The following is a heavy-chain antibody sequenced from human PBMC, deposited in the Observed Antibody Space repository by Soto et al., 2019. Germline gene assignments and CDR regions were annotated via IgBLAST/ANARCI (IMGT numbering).Heavy chain of an antibody. J-gene: IGHJ6*03. CDR1: GGTFSSYT. V-gene: IGHV1-69*02. Sequence: QVQLVQSGAEVKKPGSSVKVSCKASGGTFSSYTISWVRQAPGQGLEWMGRIIPILGIANYAQKVQGRVTITADNSTSTAYMALSSLRSKDTAVSYCASGQLPGTNYYYYYMDVWGKGNTVTV. D-gene: IGHD2-2*01. CDR2: IIPILGIA. CDR3: ASGQLPGTNYYYYYMDV.